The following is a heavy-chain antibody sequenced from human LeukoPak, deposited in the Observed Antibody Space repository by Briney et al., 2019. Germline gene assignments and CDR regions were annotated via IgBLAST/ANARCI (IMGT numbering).Heavy chain of an antibody. CDR1: GYRFSDYW. D-gene: IGHD2-15*01. Sequence: GESLKISFKGYGYRFSDYWIGWVRPMPGKGLEWMGIIFPGDSDTKYSPSFQGQVTISVDKSLSTAYLLWTSLRASDTAIYYCARHGLGGCSGGRCFTSFHYYGMDVWGQGTTVTVSS. V-gene: IGHV5-51*01. CDR3: ARHGLGGCSGGRCFTSFHYYGMDV. CDR2: IFPGDSDT. J-gene: IGHJ6*02.